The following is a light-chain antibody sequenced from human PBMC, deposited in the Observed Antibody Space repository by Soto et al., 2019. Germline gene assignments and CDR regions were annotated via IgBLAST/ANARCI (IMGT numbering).Light chain of an antibody. J-gene: IGKJ1*01. V-gene: IGKV3-11*01. CDR2: DAS. Sequence: EIVLTQSPATLSLTQGEIVTIPFMASQTVSRSLAWYQQKPGKAPRLLIYDASNRDTGIPARFSGSGSGTDFTLTISSLEPEDFAVYYCQQRSNWPRTFGQGTKVDIK. CDR3: QQRSNWPRT. CDR1: QTVSRS.